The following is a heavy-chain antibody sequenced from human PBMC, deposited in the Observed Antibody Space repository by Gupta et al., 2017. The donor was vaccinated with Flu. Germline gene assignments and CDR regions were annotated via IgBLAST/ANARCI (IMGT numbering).Heavy chain of an antibody. CDR1: GFTFSNFT. Sequence: EVQLLESGGGFLQPGGSLRLSCVASGFTFSNFTLHWVRQAPGKGLEWVSAIGSTAFTTFYADSVQGRFSISRDNSKNTLYLQVSSLRVEDTAVYYCARDAVYNTVWGDFDYWGQGTLVTVSS. V-gene: IGHV3-23*01. J-gene: IGHJ4*02. D-gene: IGHD3-16*01. CDR3: ARDAVYNTVWGDFDY. CDR2: IGSTAFTT.